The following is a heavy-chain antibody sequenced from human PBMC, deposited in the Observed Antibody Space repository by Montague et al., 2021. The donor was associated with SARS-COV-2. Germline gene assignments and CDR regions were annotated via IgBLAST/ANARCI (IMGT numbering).Heavy chain of an antibody. J-gene: IGHJ6*03. Sequence: SETLSLTCAVHGGSFSTYSWNWIRQPPGKGLEWIGEIHHGGSTNYNPSPKSRVTISADTSKNQFSLKLTSVAAADTAVYYCARLGDGVVPSPILGVGPYYSSSHLRVWDNVSTVPASS. CDR2: IHHGGST. D-gene: IGHD3-10*01. CDR1: GGSFSTYS. V-gene: IGHV4-34*01. CDR3: ARLGDGVVPSPILGVGPYYSSSHLRV.